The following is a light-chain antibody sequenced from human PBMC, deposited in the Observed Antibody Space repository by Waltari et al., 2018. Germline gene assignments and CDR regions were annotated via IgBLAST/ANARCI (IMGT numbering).Light chain of an antibody. J-gene: IGLJ1*01. CDR1: QLGATY. CDR2: QDT. Sequence: SYELTQPPSVSVSPGHTVTITCSGDQLGATYVSWYQPKPGQSPVLVISQDTKRPSGRPERFSGSNSGNTATLTISETQAMDEADYYCQAWDRSTFYVFGTGTKVTVL. CDR3: QAWDRSTFYV. V-gene: IGLV3-1*01.